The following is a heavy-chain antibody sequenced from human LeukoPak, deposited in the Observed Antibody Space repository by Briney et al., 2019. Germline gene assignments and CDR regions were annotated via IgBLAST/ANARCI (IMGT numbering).Heavy chain of an antibody. Sequence: PGGSLRLSCAASGFTFSSYAMHWVRQAPGKGLEWVAVISYDGSNKYYADSVKGRFTISRDNSKNTLYLQMNSLRAEDTAVYYCARGAAAVAGTVSLFKFDYWGQGTLVTVSS. J-gene: IGHJ4*02. V-gene: IGHV3-30*04. CDR1: GFTFSSYA. CDR3: ARGAAAVAGTVSLFKFDY. CDR2: ISYDGSNK. D-gene: IGHD6-19*01.